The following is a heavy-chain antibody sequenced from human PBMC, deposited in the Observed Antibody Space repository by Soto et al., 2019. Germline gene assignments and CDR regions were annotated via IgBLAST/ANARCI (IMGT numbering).Heavy chain of an antibody. CDR3: ARSHGDPAQFDY. J-gene: IGHJ4*02. CDR1: GFTFSSYW. D-gene: IGHD4-17*01. V-gene: IGHV3-74*01. CDR2: INSDGSST. Sequence: EVQLVESGGGLVQPGGSLRLSCAASGFTFSSYWMHWVRQAPGKGLVWVSRINSDGSSTSYADSVKGRFTISRDNAKNTLYLQMNRLRAEDTAVYYCARSHGDPAQFDYWGQGTLVTVSS.